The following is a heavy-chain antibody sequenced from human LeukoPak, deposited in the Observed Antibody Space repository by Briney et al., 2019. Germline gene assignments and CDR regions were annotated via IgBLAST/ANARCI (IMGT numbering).Heavy chain of an antibody. CDR3: ATSYGDYGPPYYYYYLDV. CDR2: INHRGTT. D-gene: IGHD4-17*01. V-gene: IGHV4-34*01. Sequence: SETLSLTCAVYGGSFRGYYWSWIRQPPGKGLEWIGEINHRGTTNYNPSLKSRVTLSVDTSKNQFSLKLTSVTAADTAVYYCATSYGDYGPPYYYYYLDVWGKGTTVTISS. J-gene: IGHJ6*03. CDR1: GGSFRGYY.